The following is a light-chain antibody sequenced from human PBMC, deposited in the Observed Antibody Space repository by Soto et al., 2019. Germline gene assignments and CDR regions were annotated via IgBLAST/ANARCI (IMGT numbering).Light chain of an antibody. CDR2: AAS. V-gene: IGKV1-39*01. Sequence: DIQMTQSPSSLSASVGDRVTITCRASQSISNYLNWYQQKPGKAPKLLIYAASSLQSGVPSRFSGSGSGTDFTRTISSLQPEDFATYYCQQSYSTPTFGQGTKLEI. J-gene: IGKJ2*01. CDR1: QSISNY. CDR3: QQSYSTPT.